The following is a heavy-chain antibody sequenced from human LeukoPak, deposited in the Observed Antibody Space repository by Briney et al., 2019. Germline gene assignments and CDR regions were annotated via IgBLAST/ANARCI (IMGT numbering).Heavy chain of an antibody. D-gene: IGHD2-2*01. CDR2: IRYDGSNK. CDR3: AKDRREPVVPAAGYYFDY. Sequence: GGSLRLSCAASGFTFSSYGMHWVRQAPGKGLEWVAFIRYDGSNKYYADSVKGRFTISRDNSKNTLYLQMNSLRAEDTAVYYCAKDRREPVVPAAGYYFDYWGQGTLVTVSS. V-gene: IGHV3-30*02. CDR1: GFTFSSYG. J-gene: IGHJ4*02.